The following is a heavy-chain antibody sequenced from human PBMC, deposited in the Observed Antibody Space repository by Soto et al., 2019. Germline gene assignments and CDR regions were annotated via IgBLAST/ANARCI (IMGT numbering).Heavy chain of an antibody. Sequence: EVQVVESGGGLVQPGGSLRLSCAASGFTFSSNSMNWVRQAPGKGLAWLSYSSSSSSTIYADSVKGRFTISRDNAKNSLYLQMNSLRDEDTAVYYCARVIWSGHLTSDLWGQGTLVTVSS. J-gene: IGHJ5*02. CDR3: ARVIWSGHLTSDL. D-gene: IGHD3-3*01. CDR2: SSSSSSTI. CDR1: GFTFSSNS. V-gene: IGHV3-48*02.